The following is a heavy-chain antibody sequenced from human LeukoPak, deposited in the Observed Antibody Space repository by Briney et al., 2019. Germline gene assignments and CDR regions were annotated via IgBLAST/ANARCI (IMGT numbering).Heavy chain of an antibody. J-gene: IGHJ4*02. CDR1: GFTFSSYS. D-gene: IGHD3-16*01. CDR3: TKVLWGLTLLSSDY. Sequence: GGSLRLSCAASGFTFSSYSMNWVRQAPGKGLEWVSSISTSSIYIYYADSVKGRFTIFRDNSKNMVFLQMSGLRAEDTALYYCTKVLWGLTLLSSDYWGQGTLVTVSS. V-gene: IGHV3-21*04. CDR2: ISTSSIYI.